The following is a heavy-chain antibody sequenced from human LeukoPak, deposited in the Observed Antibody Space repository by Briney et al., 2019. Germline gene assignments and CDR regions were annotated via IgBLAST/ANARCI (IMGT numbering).Heavy chain of an antibody. D-gene: IGHD3-9*01. J-gene: IGHJ4*02. V-gene: IGHV1-46*01. CDR1: GYTFTSYY. CDR2: INPYGGST. Sequence: ASVKVSCKASGYTFTSYYMHWVRQAPGQGLEWMGVINPYGGSTIYTQNFQGRVTMTRDTSTSTVYMELSSLRSEDTAVYYCARGLKTYYDILTGSPALIWGQGTLVTVSS. CDR3: ARGLKTYYDILTGSPALI.